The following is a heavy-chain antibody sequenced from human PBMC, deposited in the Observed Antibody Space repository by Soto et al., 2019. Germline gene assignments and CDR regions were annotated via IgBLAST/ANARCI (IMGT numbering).Heavy chain of an antibody. CDR1: GNTFTSYS. D-gene: IGHD6-13*01. CDR2: INAGNGNT. V-gene: IGHV1-3*01. J-gene: IGHJ4*02. Sequence: ASLNVSCKASGNTFTSYSVYWVRQAPGQGLEWMGWINAGNGNTRYSQKFQDRVTITRDTSASTVYMELSSLRSEDTAVYYCARDRYSSSWYVGAFDYWGQGTLVTVSS. CDR3: ARDRYSSSWYVGAFDY.